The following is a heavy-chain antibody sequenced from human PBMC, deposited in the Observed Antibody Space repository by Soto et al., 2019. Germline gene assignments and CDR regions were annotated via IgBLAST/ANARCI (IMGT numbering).Heavy chain of an antibody. CDR1: GCTFSTYA. CDR2: ISGGVGRA. Sequence: TGGSLRRSCAPAGCTFSTYAMSWVRQGPGKGLEWVSGISGGVGRANYVDSVKGRFTIYRDNSKKKVSLQMNSLRAEDTAISYCEKDHLFLSGGDHFDHWGQGTLVTV. V-gene: IGHV3-23*01. D-gene: IGHD2-21*02. CDR3: EKDHLFLSGGDHFDH. J-gene: IGHJ4*02.